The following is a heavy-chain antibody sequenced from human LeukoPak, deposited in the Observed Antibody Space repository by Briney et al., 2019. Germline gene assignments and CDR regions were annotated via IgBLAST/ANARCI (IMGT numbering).Heavy chain of an antibody. V-gene: IGHV3-53*01. J-gene: IGHJ4*02. D-gene: IGHD5-12*01. CDR3: ARGRASTTIFDY. Sequence: PRASLRLSCAPSGFSVSDYFMAWVRQAPGKGLQWVSHIDRGGVTEDADSVKGRFTVSRDTSRNILYLQMSSLRAEDTAMYCCARGRASTTIFDYWGQGTLVTVSS. CDR2: IDRGGVT. CDR1: GFSVSDYF.